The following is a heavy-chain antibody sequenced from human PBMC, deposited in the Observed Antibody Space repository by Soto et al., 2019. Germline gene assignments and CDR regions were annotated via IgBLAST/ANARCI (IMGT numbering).Heavy chain of an antibody. J-gene: IGHJ3*02. CDR1: GGSISSYY. CDR2: IYYSGST. Sequence: SETLSLTCTVSGGSISSYYWSWIRQPPGKGLEWIGYIYYSGSTNYNPSLKSRVTISVDTSKNQFSLKLSSVTAADTAVYYCGRDTIMITFGGVIVNPGAFDIWGQGTMVTVSS. V-gene: IGHV4-59*01. D-gene: IGHD3-16*02. CDR3: GRDTIMITFGGVIVNPGAFDI.